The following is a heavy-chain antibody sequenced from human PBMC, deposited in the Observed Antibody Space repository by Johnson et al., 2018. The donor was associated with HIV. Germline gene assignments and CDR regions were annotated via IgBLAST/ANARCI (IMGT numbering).Heavy chain of an antibody. CDR1: GFTFGSYG. Sequence: VQVVESGGGVVQPGRSLRLSCAASGFTFGSYGMHWVRQAPGKGLEWVAVISYDGSNKYYADSVKGRFTISRDNSKNTLYLQMGSLRAEDMAVYYCARCRDAYTLLSAFDIWGQGTMVTVSS. CDR3: ARCRDAYTLLSAFDI. D-gene: IGHD5-24*01. J-gene: IGHJ3*02. V-gene: IGHV3-30*03. CDR2: ISYDGSNK.